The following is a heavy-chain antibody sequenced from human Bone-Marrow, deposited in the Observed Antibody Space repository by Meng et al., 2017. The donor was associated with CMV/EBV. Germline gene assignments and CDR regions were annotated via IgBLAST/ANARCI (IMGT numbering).Heavy chain of an antibody. CDR2: VYPDDSDI. J-gene: IGHJ4*02. D-gene: IGHD1-26*01. V-gene: IGHV5-51*01. Sequence: GGSLRLSCQLSGYDISTYWVGWVRQMPGKGLEWMGLVYPDDSDIRYSPSFRGQVIISADKSISTAYLQWSSLKASDTAMYYCARIFEGAVSTSYDYWGQGTLVTVSS. CDR1: GYDISTYW. CDR3: ARIFEGAVSTSYDY.